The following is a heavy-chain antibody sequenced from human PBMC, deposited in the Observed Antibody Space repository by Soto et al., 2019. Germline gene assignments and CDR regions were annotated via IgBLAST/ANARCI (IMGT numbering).Heavy chain of an antibody. Sequence: GVSPRLSFAAPEFTFSSYWMSWVRQAPGKGLEWVANIKQDGSEKYYVDSVKGRFTISRDNAKNSLYLQMNSLRAEDTAVYYCARENAVDLGEFSLYFDYWRPGPFATVS. CDR1: EFTFSSYW. J-gene: IGHJ4*02. CDR3: ARENAVDLGEFSLYFDY. V-gene: IGHV3-7*01. CDR2: IKQDGSEK. D-gene: IGHD3-16*02.